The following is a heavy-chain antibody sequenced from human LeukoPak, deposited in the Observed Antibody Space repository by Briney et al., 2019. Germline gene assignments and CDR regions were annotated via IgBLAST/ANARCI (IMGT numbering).Heavy chain of an antibody. V-gene: IGHV1-8*01. CDR3: ARPSGYSYGLYYFDY. Sequence: ASVKVSCKASGYTFTSYDINWVRQATGQGLEWMGWMNPNSGNTGYAQKFQGRVTMTRDTSISTAYMELSSLRSEDTAMYYCARPSGYSYGLYYFDYWGQGTLVTVSS. CDR1: GYTFTSYD. D-gene: IGHD5-18*01. CDR2: MNPNSGNT. J-gene: IGHJ4*02.